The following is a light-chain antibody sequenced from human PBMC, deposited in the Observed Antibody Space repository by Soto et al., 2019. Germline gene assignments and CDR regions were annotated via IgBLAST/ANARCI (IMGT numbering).Light chain of an antibody. CDR2: DAS. CDR3: HYYGGSPT. V-gene: IGKV3-20*01. CDR1: QTFVSTY. Sequence: ELVLTQSPGTLSLSPGHRATLSCRASQTFVSTYLAWYQQKPGQAPRLLIYDASNRATGIPDRFSGSGSGPDFTLTISRLEPEDSAVYYCHYYGGSPTFGGGTKVEV. J-gene: IGKJ4*01.